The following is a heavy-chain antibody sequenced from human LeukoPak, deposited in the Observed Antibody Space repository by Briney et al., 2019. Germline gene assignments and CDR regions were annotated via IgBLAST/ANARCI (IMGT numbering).Heavy chain of an antibody. CDR3: ARHGSGWYGGPFDY. D-gene: IGHD6-19*01. CDR2: IYYSGST. Sequence: PSETLSLTCTVSGGSFSSYYWSWIRQPPGKGLEWIGYIYYSGSTNYNPSLKSRVTISVDTSKNQFSLKLSSVTAADTAVYYCARHGSGWYGGPFDYWGQGTLVTVSS. J-gene: IGHJ4*02. CDR1: GGSFSSYY. V-gene: IGHV4-59*08.